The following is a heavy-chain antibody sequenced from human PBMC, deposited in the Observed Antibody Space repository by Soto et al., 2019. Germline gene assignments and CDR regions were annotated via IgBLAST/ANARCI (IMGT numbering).Heavy chain of an antibody. V-gene: IGHV4-61*01. Sequence: SETLSLTCTVSGGSVTSGNYYWSWIRQPPGKGLEWIGHIYYSGSTNYNPSLKSRVTISVDASKNQFSLKLSSVTAADTAIYYRPRGLVVTAFVDYWGRETRV. J-gene: IGHJ4*02. CDR3: PRGLVVTAFVDY. CDR2: IYYSGST. D-gene: IGHD2-21*02. CDR1: GGSVTSGNYY.